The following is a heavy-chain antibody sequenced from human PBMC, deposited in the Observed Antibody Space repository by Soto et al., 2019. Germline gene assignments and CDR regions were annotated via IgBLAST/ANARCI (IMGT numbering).Heavy chain of an antibody. CDR2: IYYSGST. CDR3: ARETRDYGDYREYNWFDP. J-gene: IGHJ5*02. V-gene: IGHV4-59*01. Sequence: SETLSLTCTVSGGSISSYYWSWIRQPPGKGLEWIGYIYYSGSTNYNPSLKSRVTISVDTSKNQFSLKLSSVTAADTAVFYFARETRDYGDYREYNWFDPWGQGTLVTVSS. D-gene: IGHD4-17*01. CDR1: GGSISSYY.